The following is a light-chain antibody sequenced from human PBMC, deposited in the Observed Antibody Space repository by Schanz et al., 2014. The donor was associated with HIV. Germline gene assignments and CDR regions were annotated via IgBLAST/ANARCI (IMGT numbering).Light chain of an antibody. CDR2: EVR. J-gene: IGLJ1*01. V-gene: IGLV2-23*02. CDR3: CSYTTTSTYV. CDR1: SSDIGSYNL. Sequence: QSALTQPASVSGSPGQSITISCTGTSSDIGSYNLVSWFQHHPGEAPKIMIFEVRKRPSGVSGRFSGSKSGNTASLTISGLQAEDEAEYFCCSYTTTSTYVFGAGTKVTVL.